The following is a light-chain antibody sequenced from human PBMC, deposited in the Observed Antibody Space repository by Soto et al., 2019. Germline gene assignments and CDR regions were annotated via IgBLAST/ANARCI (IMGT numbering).Light chain of an antibody. Sequence: EVVLIQSPATLSLSPGERATLSCGASQSVSSYLAWYQQKPGQAPRLLIYDASNRATGIPARFSGSGSGTAFTLSISSLEPEDFAVYYCQQRSKWPITFGQGTRLEIK. CDR2: DAS. CDR1: QSVSSY. CDR3: QQRSKWPIT. J-gene: IGKJ5*01. V-gene: IGKV3-11*01.